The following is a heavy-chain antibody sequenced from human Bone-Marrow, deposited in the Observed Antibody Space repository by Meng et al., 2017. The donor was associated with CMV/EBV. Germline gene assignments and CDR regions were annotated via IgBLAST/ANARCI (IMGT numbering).Heavy chain of an antibody. D-gene: IGHD4-11*01. CDR1: GFTFTNYW. J-gene: IGHJ4*02. Sequence: GESLKISCAASGFTFTNYWMTWVRQAPGKGLEWVGNINEAGSVKHYVDSVRGRFTMSRDNTKNSVYLQMNGLRAEDTAVYYCAKDLLTTIDYWGQGTLVTVSS. CDR3: AKDLLTTIDY. V-gene: IGHV3-7*03. CDR2: INEAGSVK.